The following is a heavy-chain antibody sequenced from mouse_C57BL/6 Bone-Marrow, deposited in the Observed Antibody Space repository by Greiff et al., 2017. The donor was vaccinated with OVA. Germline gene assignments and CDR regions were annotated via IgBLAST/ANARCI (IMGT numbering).Heavy chain of an antibody. J-gene: IGHJ2*01. CDR1: GYTFSSYG. CDR2: ISPGGSYT. D-gene: IGHD1-1*01. V-gene: IGHV5-6*01. CDR3: ARGGTVLDY. Sequence: EVKLMQSGGDLVKPGGSLKFSCAASGYTFSSYGMSWVRQTPDKRLEWVGTISPGGSYTYYPDSVKGRFTITRDNAKTTRYLQMSSLKSEDTAMYYCARGGTVLDYWGQGTTLTVSS.